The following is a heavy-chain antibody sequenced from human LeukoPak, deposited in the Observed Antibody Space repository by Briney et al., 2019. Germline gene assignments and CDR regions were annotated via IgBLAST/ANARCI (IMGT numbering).Heavy chain of an antibody. Sequence: SQTLSLTCAVSDGSMSSDAWTWIRQPSGMALEWIGYIYHSGSAYYNPSLKSRVTISLDRSKNQFSLKLSSMTAADTAFYYCARSYGPYQIDSWGQGTLVTVSS. J-gene: IGHJ4*02. CDR3: ARSYGPYQIDS. V-gene: IGHV4-30-2*01. CDR2: IYHSGSA. D-gene: IGHD2-2*01. CDR1: DGSMSSDA.